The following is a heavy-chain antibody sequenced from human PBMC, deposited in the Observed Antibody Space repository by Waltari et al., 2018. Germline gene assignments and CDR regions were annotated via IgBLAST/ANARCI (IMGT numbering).Heavy chain of an antibody. V-gene: IGHV4-34*02. Sequence: QVQLQQWGAGLLKPSETLSLTCAVYGGSFRGSYSSWIRQPPGKGLEWNGKTTDSERTKYNPSLKSRISISVDTSKNQFSLTVFSVTAADAAVYYCARGDGTGKYGYWGQGTLVTVSS. CDR1: GGSFRGSY. CDR2: TTDSERT. CDR3: ARGDGTGKYGY. J-gene: IGHJ4*02. D-gene: IGHD1-1*01.